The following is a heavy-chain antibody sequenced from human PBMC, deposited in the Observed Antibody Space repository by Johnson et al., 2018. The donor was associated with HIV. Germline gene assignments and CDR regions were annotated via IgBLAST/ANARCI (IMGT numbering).Heavy chain of an antibody. D-gene: IGHD3-22*01. CDR1: GFTFSSYW. CDR3: ARGLTMVVVVDAFDI. V-gene: IGHV3-30-3*01. Sequence: QVQLVESGGGLVKPGGSLRLSCAASGFTFSSYWMSWVRQAPGKGLEWVTLISYDGSNKYYADSVKGRFTISRDNSKNTLYLQMNSLRDEDTSVYYCARGLTMVVVVDAFDIWGQGTMVTVSS. CDR2: ISYDGSNK. J-gene: IGHJ3*02.